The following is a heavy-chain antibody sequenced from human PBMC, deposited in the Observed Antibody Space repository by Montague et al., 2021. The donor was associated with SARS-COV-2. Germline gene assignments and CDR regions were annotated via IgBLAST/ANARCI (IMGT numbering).Heavy chain of an antibody. CDR1: GYSVNSGYY. V-gene: IGHV4-38-2*02. CDR2: VRQSGST. J-gene: IGHJ6*02. D-gene: IGHD3-10*01. CDR3: ARVGVYGGRIYYYFYGLDD. Sequence: SETLSLTCSVSGYSVNSGYYWAWIRQHQGKGLEWIGSVRQSGSTYFNPSLASRVSIRADTSTNQLSLTLTSVTAADTAPYYCARVGVYGGRIYYYFYGLDDWGQGTAVTVSS.